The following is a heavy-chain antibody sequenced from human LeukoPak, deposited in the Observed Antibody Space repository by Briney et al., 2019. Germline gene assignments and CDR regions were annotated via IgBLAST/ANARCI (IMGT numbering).Heavy chain of an antibody. CDR1: GCSISSYY. CDR2: IYYSGST. V-gene: IGHV4-59*01. Sequence: SETLSLTCTVSGCSISSYYWSWIRQPPGKGLEWIWYIYYSGSTNYNPSLKNRRTISVDTFKNQFSLKLSSVTAADTAVYYCARVINYYGSGSHGNWFDHWGQGTLVTVSS. D-gene: IGHD3-10*01. J-gene: IGHJ5*02. CDR3: ARVINYYGSGSHGNWFDH.